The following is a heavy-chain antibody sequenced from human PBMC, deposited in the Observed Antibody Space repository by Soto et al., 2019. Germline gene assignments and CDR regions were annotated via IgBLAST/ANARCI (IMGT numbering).Heavy chain of an antibody. V-gene: IGHV3-23*01. CDR3: AKGLVPAAKTSLNDY. Sequence: WVSLRLSCAASGFTFSNYAMTWVRQAPVKGLEWVSTISDNGGSTFYADSVKGRFTISRDNSKKTLYLQMNSLRAEDTAVYYCAKGLVPAAKTSLNDYWGQGTLVTVSS. D-gene: IGHD2-2*01. J-gene: IGHJ4*02. CDR2: ISDNGGST. CDR1: GFTFSNYA.